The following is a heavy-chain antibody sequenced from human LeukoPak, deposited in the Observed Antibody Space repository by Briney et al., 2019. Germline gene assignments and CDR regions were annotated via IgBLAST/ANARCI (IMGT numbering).Heavy chain of an antibody. CDR3: ARANYYGSGKKDLDY. Sequence: ASVKVSCKASGYTFTGYYMHWVRQAPGQGLEWMGWMNPNSGNTGYAQKFQGRVTMTGNTSMSTAYMELNSLRSEDTAVYYCARANYYGSGKKDLDYWGQGTLVTVSS. V-gene: IGHV1-8*02. CDR1: GYTFTGYY. D-gene: IGHD3-10*01. J-gene: IGHJ4*02. CDR2: MNPNSGNT.